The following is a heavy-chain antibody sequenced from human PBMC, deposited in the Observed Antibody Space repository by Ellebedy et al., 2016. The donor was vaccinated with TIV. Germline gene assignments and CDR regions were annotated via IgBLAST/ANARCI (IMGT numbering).Heavy chain of an antibody. Sequence: PGGSLRLSCTVSGGSISTYYWTWIRQPPGKGLEWIGYIFYSGSTHYNPSLKSRVTISIDTSKNQFSLKLTSVTAADTAVYYCVRPRVVEATLPFDYWGQGTLVTVSS. CDR2: IFYSGST. CDR1: GGSISTYY. J-gene: IGHJ4*02. V-gene: IGHV4-59*12. D-gene: IGHD1-26*01. CDR3: VRPRVVEATLPFDY.